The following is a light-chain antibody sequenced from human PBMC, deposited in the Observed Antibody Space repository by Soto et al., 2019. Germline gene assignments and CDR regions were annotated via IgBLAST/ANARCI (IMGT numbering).Light chain of an antibody. V-gene: IGLV1-44*01. CDR3: AAWDDSLNGVV. Sequence: QSVLTQPPSASGTPGQRVTISCSGSTSNIGSNTVNWYHHLPGTAPKLLIYSHNQRPSGVPDRFSGSRSGTSASLAISGLLSDDEADYYCAAWDDSLNGVVFGGGTKVTV. CDR1: TSNIGSNT. J-gene: IGLJ2*01. CDR2: SHN.